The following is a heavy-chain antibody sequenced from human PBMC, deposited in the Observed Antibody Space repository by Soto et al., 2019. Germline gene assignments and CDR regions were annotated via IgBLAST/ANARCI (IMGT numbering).Heavy chain of an antibody. D-gene: IGHD2-21*01. J-gene: IGHJ3*02. V-gene: IGHV4-30-4*01. CDR2: IYYSGST. CDR3: ASYRVGHAFDI. CDR1: GGSISSGDYY. Sequence: QVQLQESGPGLVKPSQTLSLTCTVSGGSISSGDYYWSWIRQPPGKGLEWIGQIYYSGSTYYNPTLKSRVTISVDTSKNQFSLTRSSVTAADTAVYYCASYRVGHAFDIWGQGTMVTVSS.